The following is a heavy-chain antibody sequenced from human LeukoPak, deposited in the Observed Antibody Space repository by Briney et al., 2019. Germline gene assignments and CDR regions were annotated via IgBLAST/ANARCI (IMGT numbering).Heavy chain of an antibody. J-gene: IGHJ4*02. Sequence: SETLSLTCAVYGGSFSGYYWSWIRQPPGKGLEWIGEINHSGSTNYNPSLKSRVTISVDTSKNQFSLKLSSVTAADTAVYYCARQWFIAAAGTDETYYFDYWGQGTLVTVSS. CDR1: GGSFSGYY. CDR3: ARQWFIAAAGTDETYYFDY. CDR2: INHSGST. V-gene: IGHV4-34*01. D-gene: IGHD6-13*01.